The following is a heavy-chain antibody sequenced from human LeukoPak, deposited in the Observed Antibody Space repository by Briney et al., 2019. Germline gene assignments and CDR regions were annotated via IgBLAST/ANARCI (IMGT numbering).Heavy chain of an antibody. CDR2: IFNSGNT. J-gene: IGHJ4*02. V-gene: IGHV4-39*07. D-gene: IGHD3-9*01. CDR1: GGSISSTGYY. Sequence: SETLSLTCTVSGGSISSTGYYWAWIRQPPGKGLEWIGSIFNSGNTYHNPSLKSRVTISLDTSKNQFSLKLTSVTAADTAVYYCARGDILTGDYVLDYWGQGTLVTVSS. CDR3: ARGDILTGDYVLDY.